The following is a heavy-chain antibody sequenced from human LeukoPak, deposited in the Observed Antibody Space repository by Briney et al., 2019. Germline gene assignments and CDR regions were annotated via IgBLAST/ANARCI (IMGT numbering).Heavy chain of an antibody. CDR1: GFTFSSYS. D-gene: IGHD2-2*01. Sequence: GGSLRLSCAASGFTFSSYSMNWVRQAPGKGLEWVSYISSSSSTIYYADSVKGRLTISGDNAKNSLYLQMNSLRAEDTAVYYCARDPPGDIVVVPAAMRFDPWGQGTLVTVSS. CDR2: ISSSSSTI. J-gene: IGHJ5*02. CDR3: ARDPPGDIVVVPAAMRFDP. V-gene: IGHV3-48*01.